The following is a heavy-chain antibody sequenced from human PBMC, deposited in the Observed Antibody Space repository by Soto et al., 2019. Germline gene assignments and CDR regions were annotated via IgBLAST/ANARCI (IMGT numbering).Heavy chain of an antibody. Sequence: QVQLVQSGAEVKKPGSSVKVSCKASGGTFSSYAISWVRQAPGQGLEWMGGIIPIFGTANYAQKFQGRVTITADKSTSTAYMELSSLRSEDTAVYYCARRPAGYSSRSKGGYFQHWGQGTLVTVSS. V-gene: IGHV1-69*06. CDR2: IIPIFGTA. CDR3: ARRPAGYSSRSKGGYFQH. J-gene: IGHJ1*01. D-gene: IGHD6-13*01. CDR1: GGTFSSYA.